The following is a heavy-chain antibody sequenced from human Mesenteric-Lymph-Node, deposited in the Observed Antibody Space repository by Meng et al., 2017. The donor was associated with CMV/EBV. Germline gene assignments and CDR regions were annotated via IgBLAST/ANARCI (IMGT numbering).Heavy chain of an antibody. CDR1: GFSLSTSGVG. D-gene: IGHD2-2*01. Sequence: SGPTLVKPTQTLTLTCTFSGFSLSTSGVGVGWIRQPPGKALEWLALIYWNDDTRYSPSLKSRLTITKDTSKNQVVLTMTNMDPVDTATYYCAHKGPAAHHDAFDIWGQGTMVTVSS. CDR3: AHKGPAAHHDAFDI. CDR2: IYWNDDT. V-gene: IGHV2-5*01. J-gene: IGHJ3*02.